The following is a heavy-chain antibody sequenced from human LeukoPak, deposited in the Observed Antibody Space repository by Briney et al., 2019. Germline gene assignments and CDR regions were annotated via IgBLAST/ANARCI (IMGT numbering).Heavy chain of an antibody. CDR1: GFTFSNFW. J-gene: IGHJ4*02. CDR3: ARAPYYDSSGYYYGAHYFDY. CDR2: VNPDGSST. D-gene: IGHD3-22*01. V-gene: IGHV3-74*01. Sequence: GGSLRLSCAASGFTFSNFWMHWVRQAPGKGLVWVSRVNPDGSSTNYADSVKGRFTISRDNADNMLYLQMNSLRAEDTAVYYCARAPYYDSSGYYYGAHYFDYWGQGTLVTVSS.